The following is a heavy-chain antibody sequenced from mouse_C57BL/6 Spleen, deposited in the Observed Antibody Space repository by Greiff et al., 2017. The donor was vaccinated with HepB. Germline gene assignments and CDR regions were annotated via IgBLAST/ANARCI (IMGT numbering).Heavy chain of an antibody. D-gene: IGHD2-1*01. Sequence: EVQLMESGGGLVKPGGSLKLSCAASGFTFSSYAMSWVRQTPEKRLEWVATISDGGSYTYYPDNVKGRFTISRDNAKNNLYLQMSHLKSEDTAMYYCARSPYGNYWYFDVWGTGTTVTVSS. CDR3: ARSPYGNYWYFDV. CDR2: ISDGGSYT. CDR1: GFTFSSYA. J-gene: IGHJ1*03. V-gene: IGHV5-4*01.